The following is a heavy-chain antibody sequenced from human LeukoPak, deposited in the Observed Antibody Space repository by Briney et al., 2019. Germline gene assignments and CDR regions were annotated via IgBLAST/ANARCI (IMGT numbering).Heavy chain of an antibody. Sequence: GGSLSLLCAASGFTFSSYDKNWVRQAPGKGLEWVSYISSSGSTIYYADSVKGRFTISRDNAKNSLYLQMNSLRAEDTAVYYCARLENSVLVPGALEYWGQGTPLTVSS. CDR2: ISSSGSTI. D-gene: IGHD2-2*01. CDR1: GFTFSSYD. CDR3: ARLENSVLVPGALEY. J-gene: IGHJ4*02. V-gene: IGHV3-48*03.